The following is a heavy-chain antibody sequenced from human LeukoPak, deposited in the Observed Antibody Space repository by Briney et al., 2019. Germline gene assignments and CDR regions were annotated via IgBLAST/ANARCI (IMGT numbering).Heavy chain of an antibody. V-gene: IGHV3-21*01. CDR1: GFTFSSYS. CDR2: ISGSSSYI. J-gene: IGHJ5*02. Sequence: TGGSLRLSCAASGFTFSSYSLNWVRQAPGKGLEWVSSISGSSSYIYFADSVKGRFTISRDNAKNSLYLQMNSLRAEDTAVYYCARDLIQALTTGFVGFDPWGQGTLVTVSS. D-gene: IGHD5-18*01. CDR3: ARDLIQALTTGFVGFDP.